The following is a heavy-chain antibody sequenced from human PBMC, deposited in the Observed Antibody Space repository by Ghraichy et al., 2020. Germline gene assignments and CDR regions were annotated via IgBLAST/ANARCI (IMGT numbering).Heavy chain of an antibody. Sequence: SCVVSGFNFRTHAMSWVRQAPGKGLEWVSSVSGSGGITYHAASMKGRFTISRDNSEDTLYLEMNSLRAEDTALYYCAREMGDYIFSAFDRWGQGTLVTVSS. CDR3: AREMGDYIFSAFDR. V-gene: IGHV3-23*01. CDR2: VSGSGGIT. CDR1: GFNFRTHA. D-gene: IGHD4-17*01. J-gene: IGHJ3*02.